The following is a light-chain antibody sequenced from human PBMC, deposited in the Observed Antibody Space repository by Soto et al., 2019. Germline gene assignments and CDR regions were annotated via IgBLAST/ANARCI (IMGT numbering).Light chain of an antibody. CDR1: QSVSSSY. V-gene: IGKV3-20*01. J-gene: IGKJ1*01. Sequence: EIVLTQSPGTLSLSPGERATLSCRASQSVSSSYSAWYQQKPGQAPRLLIYGASSRATGIPDRFSGSGSGTDFTLTISRLEPEDFAVYYCQQYGSSPGTFGQGTKVEI. CDR2: GAS. CDR3: QQYGSSPGT.